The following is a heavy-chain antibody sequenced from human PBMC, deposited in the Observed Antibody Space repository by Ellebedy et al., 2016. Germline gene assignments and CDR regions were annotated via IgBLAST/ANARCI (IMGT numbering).Heavy chain of an antibody. CDR1: GFTFSDHY. CDR2: SRNKRNRYTT. Sequence: GGSLRLXXAASGFTFSDHYMDWVRQAPGKGLEWVGRSRNKRNRYTTEYAASVKGRFTISGDDSRNLLFLQMNSLNTEDTAVYYCVRGYNSFDSWGQGTLVTVSS. CDR3: VRGYNSFDS. V-gene: IGHV3-72*01. D-gene: IGHD1-1*01. J-gene: IGHJ4*02.